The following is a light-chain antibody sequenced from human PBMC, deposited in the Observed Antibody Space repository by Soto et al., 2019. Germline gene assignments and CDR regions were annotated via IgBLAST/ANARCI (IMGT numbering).Light chain of an antibody. CDR2: DVI. Sequence: QSALTQPASVSGSPGQPITISCSGTSSDIGGYNYVSWYQHHPGKAPKLIIYDVINRPSGVSTRFSGSKSANTASLTISGLQAENEADYFCSSYTTSSTPVVFGGGTKLTVL. J-gene: IGLJ2*01. V-gene: IGLV2-14*03. CDR3: SSYTTSSTPVV. CDR1: SSDIGGYNY.